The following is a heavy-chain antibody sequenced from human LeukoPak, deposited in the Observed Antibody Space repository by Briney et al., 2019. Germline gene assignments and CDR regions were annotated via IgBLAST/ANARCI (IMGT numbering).Heavy chain of an antibody. CDR1: GGSISSSSYY. CDR3: APLGASGYCSGGSCHDS. D-gene: IGHD2-15*01. J-gene: IGHJ4*02. CDR2: IYYSGST. V-gene: IGHV4-39*07. Sequence: SETLSLTCTVSGGSISSSSYYWGWIRQPPGKGLEWIGSIYYSGSTYYNPSLKSRVTISVDTSKNQFSLKLSSVTAADTAVYYCAPLGASGYCSGGSCHDSWGQGTLVTVSS.